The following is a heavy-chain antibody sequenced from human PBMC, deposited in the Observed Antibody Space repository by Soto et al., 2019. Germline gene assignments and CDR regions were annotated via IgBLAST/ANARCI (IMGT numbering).Heavy chain of an antibody. V-gene: IGHV3-23*01. CDR3: ARIRPRRDYGGEFDS. Sequence: EVQLLESGGGLMQRGGSLRLSCAPSGFTFSAYAMSWVRQAPGKGLEWVSSIGGSGDNTYYADSVKGRFTITRDNSKDNLFLLVTSLRSEDTAKFCCARIRPRRDYGGEFDSWGQGTPVTVSS. CDR2: IGGSGDNT. CDR1: GFTFSAYA. D-gene: IGHD4-17*01. J-gene: IGHJ4*02.